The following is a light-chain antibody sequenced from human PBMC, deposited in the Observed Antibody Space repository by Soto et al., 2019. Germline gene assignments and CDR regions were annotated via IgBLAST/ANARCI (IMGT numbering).Light chain of an antibody. CDR1: NIGTYS. J-gene: IGLJ1*01. CDR2: DDS. Sequence: SYELPQPPSVSVAPGQTARITCGGNNIGTYSVHWYQQRPGQAPVLVVYDDSVRPSGIPERFSGSNSGNTATLTISRVEAGDEADYYCQVWDSSSNHPRYVFGTGTKLTVL. V-gene: IGLV3-21*02. CDR3: QVWDSSSNHPRYV.